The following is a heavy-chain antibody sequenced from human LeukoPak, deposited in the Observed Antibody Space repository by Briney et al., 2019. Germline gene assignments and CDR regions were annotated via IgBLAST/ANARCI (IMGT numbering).Heavy chain of an antibody. CDR1: GFTFNSYD. CDR3: ARDDTNMLYNWFDP. CDR2: ISARGRNT. V-gene: IGHV3-23*01. D-gene: IGHD3-10*02. J-gene: IGHJ5*02. Sequence: GGSLRLSCAASGFTFNSYDMSWVRQAPGKGLEWVSGISARGRNTFYADSVKGRFAISRDNSGNKLYLQMNSLRAGDTAVYYCARDDTNMLYNWFDPWGPGILVTVSS.